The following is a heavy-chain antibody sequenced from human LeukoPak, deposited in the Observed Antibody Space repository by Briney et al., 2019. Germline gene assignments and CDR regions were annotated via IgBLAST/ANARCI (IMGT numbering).Heavy chain of an antibody. CDR1: GFIGGDGY. CDR2: IYRGGAT. Sequence: QPGGSLRLSCAVSGFIGGDGYINWVRQAPGKGLEWLSVIYRGGATYYADSVRGRFIISRDSFQNTWHLQLNSLRAEDTAVYYCAKAGYCSSTSCYSRYYYYMDVWGKGTTVTVSS. J-gene: IGHJ6*03. D-gene: IGHD2-2*01. V-gene: IGHV3-66*01. CDR3: AKAGYCSSTSCYSRYYYYMDV.